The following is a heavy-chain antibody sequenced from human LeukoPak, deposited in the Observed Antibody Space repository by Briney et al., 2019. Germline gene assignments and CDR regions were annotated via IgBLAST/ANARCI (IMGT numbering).Heavy chain of an antibody. Sequence: GGSLRLSCAASGFTFSSYNMNWVRQAPGKGLEWVANIKQDGSETFYVDSVKGRFTVSRDNAKNALYLQMSSLRAEDTAVYYCARLYSTGCYGGPDYWGQGTLVAVSS. D-gene: IGHD6-19*01. V-gene: IGHV3-7*01. CDR1: GFTFSSYN. CDR2: IKQDGSET. J-gene: IGHJ4*02. CDR3: ARLYSTGCYGGPDY.